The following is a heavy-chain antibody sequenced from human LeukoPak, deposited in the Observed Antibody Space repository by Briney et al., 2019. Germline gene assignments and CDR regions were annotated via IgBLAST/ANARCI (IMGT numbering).Heavy chain of an antibody. CDR1: GFTFSTYA. CDR2: ISGSGGST. V-gene: IGHV3-23*01. J-gene: IGHJ4*02. CDR3: AKPYGDYLLSDY. Sequence: GGSLRLSCAASGFTFSTYAVNWVRQAPGKGLEWVSAISGSGGSTYYADSVKGRFTISRDNSKNTLYLQMNSLRAEDTAVYYCAKPYGDYLLSDYWGQGTLVTVSS. D-gene: IGHD4-17*01.